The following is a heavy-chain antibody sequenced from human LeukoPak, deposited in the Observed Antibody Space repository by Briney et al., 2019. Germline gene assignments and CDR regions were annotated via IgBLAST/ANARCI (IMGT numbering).Heavy chain of an antibody. J-gene: IGHJ4*02. CDR2: ISGSGGST. D-gene: IGHD3-10*01. V-gene: IGHV3-23*01. CDR3: AKDLDYYGSGSDPVFDY. Sequence: PGGSLRPSCAASGFTFSSYAMSWVRQAPGKGLEWVSAISGSGGSTYYADSVKGRFTISRDNSKNTLYLQMNSLRAEDTAVYYCAKDLDYYGSGSDPVFDYWGQGTLVTASS. CDR1: GFTFSSYA.